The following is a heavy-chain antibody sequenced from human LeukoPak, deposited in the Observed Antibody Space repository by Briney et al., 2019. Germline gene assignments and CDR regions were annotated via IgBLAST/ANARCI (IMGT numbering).Heavy chain of an antibody. CDR2: ISSSSSYI. CDR3: ARYGGLQQGFDY. CDR1: GSTFSSYS. Sequence: GGSLRLSCAASGSTFSSYSMNWVRQAPGKGLEWVSSISSSSSYIYYADSVKGRFTISRDNAKNSLYLQMNSLRAEDTAVYYCARYGGLQQGFDYWGQGTLVTVSS. D-gene: IGHD5-24*01. J-gene: IGHJ4*02. V-gene: IGHV3-21*01.